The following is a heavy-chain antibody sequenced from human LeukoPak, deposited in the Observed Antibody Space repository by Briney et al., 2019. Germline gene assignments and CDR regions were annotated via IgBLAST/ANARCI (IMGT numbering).Heavy chain of an antibody. V-gene: IGHV3-21*01. J-gene: IGHJ4*02. CDR3: ARDDDIAVAGIDFDY. Sequence: GGSLRLSCAASGFTFSSYGMNWLRQAPGKGLEWVSSISSSSSYIYYADSVKGRFTISRDNAKNSLYLQMNSLRAEDTAVYYCARDDDIAVAGIDFDYWGQGTLVTVSS. D-gene: IGHD6-19*01. CDR1: GFTFSSYG. CDR2: ISSSSSYI.